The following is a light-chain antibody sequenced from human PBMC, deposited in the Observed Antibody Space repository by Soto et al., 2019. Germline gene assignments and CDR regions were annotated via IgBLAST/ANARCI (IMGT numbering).Light chain of an antibody. CDR2: GAS. CDR3: QQYGSSPRT. V-gene: IGKV3-20*01. CDR1: QTVSSNF. J-gene: IGKJ1*01. Sequence: EIVLTQSPGTLSLSPGERVTLSCRASQTVSSNFLAWYQQKPGQAPRLLIYGASTRATGIPDKFSGSGSGTDFTLTISRLEPEDLAVYYCQQYGSSPRTFGQGTKVEIK.